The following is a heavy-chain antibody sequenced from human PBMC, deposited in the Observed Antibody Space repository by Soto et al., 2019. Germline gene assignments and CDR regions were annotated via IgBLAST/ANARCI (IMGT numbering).Heavy chain of an antibody. CDR3: ARNAITRISNYYYYYGMDV. CDR1: GVTFSSYA. V-gene: IGHV1-69*06. Sequence: ASVKVSCKASGVTFSSYAISWVRQAPGQGLEWMGGIIPIFGTANYAQKFQGRVTITADKSTSTAYMELSSLRSEDTAVYYCARNAITRISNYYYYYGMDVWGQGTTVTVSS. CDR2: IIPIFGTA. D-gene: IGHD3-10*01. J-gene: IGHJ6*02.